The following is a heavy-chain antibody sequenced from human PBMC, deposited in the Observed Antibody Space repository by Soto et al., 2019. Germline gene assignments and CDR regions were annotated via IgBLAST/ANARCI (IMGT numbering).Heavy chain of an antibody. CDR2: IGTSGAI. CDR3: AREMGAPPARGLDY. J-gene: IGHJ4*02. V-gene: IGHV3-48*01. Sequence: EVQMVESGGGLVQPGGSLRLSFAASAFTLSSYNMNWVRQAPGKGLEWISYIGTSGAIYYADSVRGRFTMSRDSAKNSLYLQMNSLRAEDTAVYYCAREMGAPPARGLDYWGQGNLVTVSS. D-gene: IGHD2-8*01. CDR1: AFTLSSYN.